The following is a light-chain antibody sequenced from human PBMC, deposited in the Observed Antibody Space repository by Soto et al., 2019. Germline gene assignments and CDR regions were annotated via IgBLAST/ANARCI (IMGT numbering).Light chain of an antibody. Sequence: QSALTQPASVSGSPGQSITISCTGTSSDIGAYNFVSWYQQHPGKAPKLMLYDVNIRPSGVSNRFSGSKSGNTASLTISGLKDEDEADYYCTSWTTSTTMIFGGGTKVXVL. CDR2: DVN. V-gene: IGLV2-14*03. J-gene: IGLJ2*01. CDR1: SSDIGAYNF. CDR3: TSWTTSTTMI.